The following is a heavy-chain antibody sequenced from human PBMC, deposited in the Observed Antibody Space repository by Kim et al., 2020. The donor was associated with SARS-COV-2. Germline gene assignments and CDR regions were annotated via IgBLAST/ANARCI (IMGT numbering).Heavy chain of an antibody. CDR1: GFTFSSYG. J-gene: IGHJ4*02. V-gene: IGHV3-33*01. CDR3: ARARSGTPAPPKY. Sequence: GGSLRLSCAASGFTFSSYGMHWVRQAPGKGLEWVAVIWYDGSNNYYADSVKGRFTISRDNSNNTLYLQMNILRAEDTAVYYCARARSGTPAPPKYWGQGTLVTVSS. D-gene: IGHD1-7*01. CDR2: IWYDGSNN.